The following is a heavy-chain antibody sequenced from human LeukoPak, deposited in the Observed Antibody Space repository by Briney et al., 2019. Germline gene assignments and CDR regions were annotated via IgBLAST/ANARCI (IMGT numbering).Heavy chain of an antibody. J-gene: IGHJ6*03. V-gene: IGHV1-69*05. D-gene: IGHD1-7*01. CDR2: IIPIFGTA. CDR3: ARAPPFLDGITGTTSIYYYYMDV. Sequence: ASVKVSCKASGGTFSSYAISWVRQAPGQGLEWMGGIIPIFGTANYEQKFQGRVTITTDESTSTAYMELSSMRSEDTAVYYCARAPPFLDGITGTTSIYYYYMDVWGKGTTVTVSS. CDR1: GGTFSSYA.